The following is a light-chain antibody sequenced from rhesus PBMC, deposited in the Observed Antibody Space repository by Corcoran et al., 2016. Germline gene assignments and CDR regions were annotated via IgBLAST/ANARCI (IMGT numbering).Light chain of an antibody. CDR3: QQYNISPRT. CDR1: QSISNW. CDR2: KAS. Sequence: DIQMTQSPSSLSASVGDTVTITCRASQSISNWLAWYQQKPGKAPNLLIYKASTLQSGVPSRFSGSGSWTDFTLTISSLQSEDFATYYCQQYNISPRTFGQGPKVEIK. J-gene: IGKJ1*01. V-gene: IGKV1-22*01.